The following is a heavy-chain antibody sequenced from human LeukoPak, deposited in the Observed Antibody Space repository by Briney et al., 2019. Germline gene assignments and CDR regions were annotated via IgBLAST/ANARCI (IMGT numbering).Heavy chain of an antibody. CDR2: INHSGST. Sequence: SETLSLTCAVYGGSFSGYYWSWIRQPPGKGLEWIGEINHSGSTNYSPSLKSRVTISVDTSKNQFSLKLSSVTAADTAVYYCARGLYDFWSGYYTWYFDYWGQGTLVTVSS. V-gene: IGHV4-34*01. CDR1: GGSFSGYY. J-gene: IGHJ4*02. CDR3: ARGLYDFWSGYYTWYFDY. D-gene: IGHD3-3*01.